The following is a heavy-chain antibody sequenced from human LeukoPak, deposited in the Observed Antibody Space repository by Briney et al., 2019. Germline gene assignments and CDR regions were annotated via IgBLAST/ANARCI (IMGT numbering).Heavy chain of an antibody. V-gene: IGHV3-23*01. CDR3: AKGLVPAAIRVVDY. Sequence: QPGGSLRLSCATSGFTFSIYNMSWVRQAPGKGLEWVSAISASGGSTYYADSVKGRFTISRDNSQNTLYLQVNSLRAEDTAVCYCAKGLVPAAIRVVDYWGQGTLVTVSS. D-gene: IGHD2-2*01. CDR2: ISASGGST. J-gene: IGHJ4*02. CDR1: GFTFSIYN.